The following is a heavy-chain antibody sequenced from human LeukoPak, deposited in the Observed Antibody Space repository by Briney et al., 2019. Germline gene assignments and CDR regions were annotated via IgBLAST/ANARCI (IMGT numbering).Heavy chain of an antibody. Sequence: SVEVSCKASGGSFTFTSHAISWVRQAPGQGLEWMGGLIPIYGSANYAQKFQGRLTITSDESTRTVYMELSSLRPEDSAVHYCAGFFYDNSGDAFDIWGQGTMTVSS. CDR2: LIPIYGSA. J-gene: IGHJ3*02. CDR3: AGFFYDNSGDAFDI. CDR1: GGSFTFTSHA. D-gene: IGHD3-22*01. V-gene: IGHV1-69*13.